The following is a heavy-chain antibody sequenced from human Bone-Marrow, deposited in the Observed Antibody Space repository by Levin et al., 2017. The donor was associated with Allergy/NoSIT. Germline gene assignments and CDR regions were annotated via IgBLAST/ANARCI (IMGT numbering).Heavy chain of an antibody. CDR1: GFTFSTYA. Sequence: GESLKISCSVSGFTFSTYAMHWVRQAPGKGLEYVSAISTDGGRTYYADSVKGRFTISRDNSKNTLYLQMSSLRAEDTAVYYCVKKLPGDGHYFEDWGQGTLVTVSS. J-gene: IGHJ4*02. V-gene: IGHV3-64D*06. CDR2: ISTDGGRT. CDR3: VKKLPGDGHYFED. D-gene: IGHD2-21*02.